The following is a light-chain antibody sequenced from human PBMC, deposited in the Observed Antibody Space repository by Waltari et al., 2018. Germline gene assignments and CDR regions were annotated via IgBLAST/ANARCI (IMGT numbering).Light chain of an antibody. CDR3: QSYDSALRNVV. Sequence: QSALTQPHSLSGAPGQRVSISCTGQPSNFGAGDDVHRYQHLPGPAPKLLIDDNSNRPSGVPDRFSGSKSGTAASLAITGLQADDEADYYCQSYDSALRNVVFGGGTKLTV. J-gene: IGLJ2*01. CDR1: PSNFGAGDD. CDR2: DNS. V-gene: IGLV1-40*01.